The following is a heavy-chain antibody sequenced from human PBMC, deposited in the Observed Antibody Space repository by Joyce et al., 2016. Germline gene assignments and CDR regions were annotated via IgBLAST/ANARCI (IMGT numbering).Heavy chain of an antibody. J-gene: IGHJ4*02. CDR2: IGGNSGNI. CDR1: GFTFEDYD. CDR3: AAWGYSSSWYAG. Sequence: EVQLVESGGGLVQPGRSLRLSCAAYGFTFEDYDMHWVRQAPGKGLDWVSGIGGNSGNIGYADSVKGGFTISRDNAKNSLYLQMNSLRAEDTALYYCAAWGYSSSWYAGWGQGTLVTVSS. D-gene: IGHD6-13*01. V-gene: IGHV3-9*01.